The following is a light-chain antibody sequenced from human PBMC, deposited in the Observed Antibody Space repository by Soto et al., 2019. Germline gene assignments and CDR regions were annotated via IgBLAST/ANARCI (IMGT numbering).Light chain of an antibody. CDR3: QQTQSFPLT. Sequence: DIQMTQSPSSLSASVGDRVTITCRASQTINSYLNWYQQKPGKSPRLLIYSASNLQTGVPSGFSGSGSGTDFTLTISSLQTEDFATYYCQQTQSFPLTFGGGTKVEI. CDR1: QTINSY. V-gene: IGKV1-39*01. J-gene: IGKJ4*01. CDR2: SAS.